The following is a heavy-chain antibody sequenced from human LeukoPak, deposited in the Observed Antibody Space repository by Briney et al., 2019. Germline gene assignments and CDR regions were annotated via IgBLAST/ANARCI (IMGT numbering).Heavy chain of an antibody. D-gene: IGHD6-19*01. CDR2: FDPEDGET. CDR3: ATGAEQLNYFDY. J-gene: IGHJ4*02. CDR1: GYILIELS. V-gene: IGHV1-24*01. Sequence: ASVKVSCKVSGYILIELSIHWVRQAPGKGLEWMGGFDPEDGETIYAQKFQGRVTMTEDTSTDTAYMELSSLRSEDTAVYYCATGAEQLNYFDYWGQGTLVTVSS.